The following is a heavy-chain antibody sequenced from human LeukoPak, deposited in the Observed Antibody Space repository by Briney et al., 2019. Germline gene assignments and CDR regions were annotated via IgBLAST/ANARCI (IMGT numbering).Heavy chain of an antibody. CDR2: IYHSGNT. Sequence: SETLSLTCTVSGCSISSGYYWGWIRQPPGKGLEWIGSIYHSGNTYYNPSLKSRVTISVDTSKNQFSLKLSSVTAADTAVYYCARDVEGDDYGGNPDGGWFDPWGQGTLVTVSS. CDR3: ARDVEGDDYGGNPDGGWFDP. CDR1: GCSISSGYY. D-gene: IGHD4-23*01. V-gene: IGHV4-38-2*02. J-gene: IGHJ5*02.